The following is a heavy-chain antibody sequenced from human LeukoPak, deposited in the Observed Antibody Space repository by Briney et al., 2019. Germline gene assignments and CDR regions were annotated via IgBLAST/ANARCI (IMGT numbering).Heavy chain of an antibody. CDR2: ISAYNGNT. CDR3: ARGGVILGATFYYNGMDV. D-gene: IGHD1-26*01. CDR1: GYTFTSYG. Sequence: GASVKVSCKASGYTFTSYGISWVRQAPGQGLEWMGWISAYNGNTNYAQKLQGRVTMTTDTSTSTAYMELRSLRSDDTAAYYCARGGVILGATFYYNGMDVWGQGTTVTVSS. V-gene: IGHV1-18*01. J-gene: IGHJ6*02.